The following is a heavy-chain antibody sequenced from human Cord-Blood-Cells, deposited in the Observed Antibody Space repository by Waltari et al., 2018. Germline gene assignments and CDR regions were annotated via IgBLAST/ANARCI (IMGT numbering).Heavy chain of an antibody. V-gene: IGHV1-69*01. CDR2: FTPLLGTA. Sequence: QVQLVQSGAEVKKPGSSVKVSCKASGGTFSSYAISWVRQAPGEGLGGVEGFTPLLGTANYAQKFQGRVTITADESTSTAYMELSSLRSEDTAVYYCARFYYDSSGYFDYWGQGTLVTVSS. CDR1: GGTFSSYA. D-gene: IGHD3-22*01. CDR3: ARFYYDSSGYFDY. J-gene: IGHJ4*02.